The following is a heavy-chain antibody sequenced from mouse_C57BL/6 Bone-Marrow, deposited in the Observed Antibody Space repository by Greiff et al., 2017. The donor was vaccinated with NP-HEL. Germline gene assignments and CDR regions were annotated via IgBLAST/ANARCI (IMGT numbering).Heavy chain of an antibody. CDR3: TRVAQATFIAY. CDR1: GYTFTDYE. Sequence: VKLMESGAELVRPGASVTLSCKASGYTFTDYEMHWVKQTPVHGLEWIGAIDPETGGTAYNQKFKGKAILTADKSSSTAYMELRSLTSEDSAVYYCTRVAQATFIAYWGQGTLVTVSA. D-gene: IGHD3-2*02. J-gene: IGHJ3*01. V-gene: IGHV1-15*01. CDR2: IDPETGGT.